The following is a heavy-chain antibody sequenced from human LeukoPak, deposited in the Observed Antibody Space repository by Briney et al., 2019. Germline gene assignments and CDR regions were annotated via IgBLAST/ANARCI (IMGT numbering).Heavy chain of an antibody. CDR2: IYSGGST. J-gene: IGHJ6*02. Sequence: PGGSPRLSCAASGFTVSSNYMSWVRQAPGKGLEWVSVIYSGGSTYYADSVKGRFTISRDNSKNTLYLQMNSLRAEDTAVYYCARDRSSSWYRDYYYGMGVWGQGTTVTVSS. CDR3: ARDRSSSWYRDYYYGMGV. D-gene: IGHD6-13*01. CDR1: GFTVSSNY. V-gene: IGHV3-53*01.